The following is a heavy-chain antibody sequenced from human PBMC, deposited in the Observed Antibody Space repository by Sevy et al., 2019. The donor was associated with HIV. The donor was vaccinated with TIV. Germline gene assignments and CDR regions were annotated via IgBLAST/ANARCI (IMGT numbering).Heavy chain of an antibody. J-gene: IGHJ4*02. V-gene: IGHV6-1*01. CDR2: TSYRSKWYN. D-gene: IGHD3-10*01. CDR3: ARDIGSSSREFDY. CDR1: GDSVSSNSAA. Sequence: QTLSLTCAISGDSVSSNSAAWNWIRQSPSRGLEWLGRTSYRSKWYNYYAVSVKSGITINPDTPKNQFPLQLNSVTPEDTAVYYCARDIGSSSREFDYWGQGTLVTVSS.